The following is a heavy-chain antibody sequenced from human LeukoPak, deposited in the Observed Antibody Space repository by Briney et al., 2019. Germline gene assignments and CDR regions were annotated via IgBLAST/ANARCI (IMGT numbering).Heavy chain of an antibody. J-gene: IGHJ6*02. V-gene: IGHV1-69*13. D-gene: IGHD1-14*01. CDR1: GGTFSSYA. CDR2: IIPIFGTA. CDR3: ARLGPNHDYYGMDV. Sequence: ASVKVSCKASGGTFSSYAISWVRQAPGQGLEWMGGIIPIFGTANYAQKFQGRVTITADESTSTAYMELSSLRSEDTAVYYCARLGPNHDYYGMDVWGQGTTVTVSS.